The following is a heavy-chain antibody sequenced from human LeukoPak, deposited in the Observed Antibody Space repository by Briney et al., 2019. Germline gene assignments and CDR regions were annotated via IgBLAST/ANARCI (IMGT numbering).Heavy chain of an antibody. CDR1: GGSFSGYY. CDR3: ARGRPRGLAPMVRGVILLDY. CDR2: INHSGST. Sequence: SETLSLTCAVYGGSFSGYYWSWIRQPPGKGLEWIWEINHSGSTNYNPSLKSRVTISVDTSKNQFSLKLSSVTAADTAVYYCARGRPRGLAPMVRGVILLDYWGQGTLVTVSS. V-gene: IGHV4-34*01. J-gene: IGHJ4*02. D-gene: IGHD3-10*01.